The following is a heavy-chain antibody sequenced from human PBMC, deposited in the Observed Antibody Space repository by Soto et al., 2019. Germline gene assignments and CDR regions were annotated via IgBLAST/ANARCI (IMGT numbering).Heavy chain of an antibody. D-gene: IGHD6-6*01. Sequence: GASVKVSCKASGGTSSSYAISWVRQAPGQGLEWMGGIIPIFGTANYAQKFQGRVTITADESTSTAYMELSSLRSEDTAVYYCARVGIAAPSYYYYGMDVWGQGTTVTVSS. V-gene: IGHV1-69*13. J-gene: IGHJ6*02. CDR1: GGTSSSYA. CDR2: IIPIFGTA. CDR3: ARVGIAAPSYYYYGMDV.